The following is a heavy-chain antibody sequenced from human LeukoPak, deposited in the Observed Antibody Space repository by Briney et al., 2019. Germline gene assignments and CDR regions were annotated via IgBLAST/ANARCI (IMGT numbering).Heavy chain of an antibody. V-gene: IGHV3-21*01. CDR3: ARGGYQLPDNYFDY. CDR1: GFTFSSYS. D-gene: IGHD2-2*01. J-gene: IGHJ4*02. CDR2: ISSSSSYI. Sequence: GGSLRLSCAASGFTFSSYSMNWVRQAPGKGLEWVSSISSSSSYIYYADSVKGRFTISRDNAKNSLYLQMNSLRAEDTAVYYCARGGYQLPDNYFDYWGQGTLVTVSS.